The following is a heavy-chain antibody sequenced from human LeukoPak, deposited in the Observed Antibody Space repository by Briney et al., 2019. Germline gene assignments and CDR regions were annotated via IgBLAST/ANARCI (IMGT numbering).Heavy chain of an antibody. CDR1: GFTFSSYS. CDR3: ARDGSYSSSWRGDY. J-gene: IGHJ4*02. V-gene: IGHV3-21*01. CDR2: ISSSSSYI. D-gene: IGHD6-13*01. Sequence: PGGSLRLSCAASGFTFSSYSMNWVRQAPGKGLEWVSSISSSSSYIYYADSVKGRFTISRDNSQKTLYLQMNSLRAEDTAVYYCARDGSYSSSWRGDYWGQGTLVTVSS.